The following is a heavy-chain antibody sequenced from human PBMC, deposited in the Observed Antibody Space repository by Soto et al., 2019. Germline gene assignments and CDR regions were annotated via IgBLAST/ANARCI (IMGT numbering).Heavy chain of an antibody. CDR3: VKAVYLLDFDY. Sequence: GGSLRLSCAASGFTFSSYAMTWVRQAPGKGLEWVSTISGTGTTTYYADSVKGRFAISRDNSKNTLYLQMNSLRTEDTAVYYCVKAVYLLDFDYWGQGTLVTVSS. V-gene: IGHV3-23*01. J-gene: IGHJ4*02. CDR1: GFTFSSYA. D-gene: IGHD2-8*01. CDR2: ISGTGTTT.